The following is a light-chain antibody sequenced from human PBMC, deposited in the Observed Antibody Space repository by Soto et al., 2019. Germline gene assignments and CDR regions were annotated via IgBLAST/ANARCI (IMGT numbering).Light chain of an antibody. CDR1: QYVSSF. CDR3: QTVDKWPL. Sequence: RKTQPHSSSSASTGDRFTISRRARQYVSSFLAWYQHNPRKATKLPIYXASTLQSGVPPNFSGSGYGTDFTLTISRLQSEDVEVYFCQTVDKWPLFGQGTRLEIK. J-gene: IGKJ5*01. CDR2: XAS. V-gene: IGKV1-8*01.